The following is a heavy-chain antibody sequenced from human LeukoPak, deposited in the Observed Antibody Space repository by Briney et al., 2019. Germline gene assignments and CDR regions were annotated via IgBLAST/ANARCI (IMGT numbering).Heavy chain of an antibody. V-gene: IGHV3-30*04. D-gene: IGHD6-19*01. CDR1: GFSFSNYA. CDR2: ISYDGSNK. CDR3: ARDWTAVAEYYFDY. J-gene: IGHJ4*02. Sequence: GRSLRLSCAASGFSFSNYAMHWVRQAPGKGLEWVAVISYDGSNKHYADSVKGRLTISRDNSKITLYLQMNSLRADDTAVYYCARDWTAVAEYYFDYWGQGTLVTVSS.